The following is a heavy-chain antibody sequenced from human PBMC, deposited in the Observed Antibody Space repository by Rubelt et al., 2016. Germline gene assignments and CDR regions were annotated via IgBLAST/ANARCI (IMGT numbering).Heavy chain of an antibody. J-gene: IGHJ4*02. CDR3: VRDNSSSSLDY. Sequence: QVQLVQSGAEVKKPGSSVKVSCKASGGTFSSYAISWVRQAPGQGLEWVGRIIPILGIANLGQKCQGRVTITADKSTSTAYMELSSLRSEDTAVYYCVRDNSSSSLDYWGQGTLVTVSS. V-gene: IGHV1-69*04. D-gene: IGHD6-6*01. CDR2: IIPILGIA. CDR1: GGTFSSYA.